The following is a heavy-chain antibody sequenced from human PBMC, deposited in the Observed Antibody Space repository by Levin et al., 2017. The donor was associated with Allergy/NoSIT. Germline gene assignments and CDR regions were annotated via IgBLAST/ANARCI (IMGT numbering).Heavy chain of an antibody. CDR2: IDSDGSAT. CDR3: ARGTNWGIN. CDR1: GFTFSTYW. D-gene: IGHD7-27*01. J-gene: IGHJ4*02. Sequence: GESLKISCATSGFTFSTYWMHWVRQAPGKGLVWVSHIDSDGSATTYADSVKGRFTISRDNAKNTLYLQMNSLRAEDTAVYYCARGTNWGINWGQGTLVTVSS. V-gene: IGHV3-74*01.